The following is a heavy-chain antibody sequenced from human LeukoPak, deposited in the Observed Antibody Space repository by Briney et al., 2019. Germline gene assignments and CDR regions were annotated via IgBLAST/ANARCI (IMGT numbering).Heavy chain of an antibody. J-gene: IGHJ3*02. D-gene: IGHD5-24*01. Sequence: SVKVSCKASGGTFSSYAISWVRQAPGQGLEWMGGIIPIFGTANYAQKFRGRVTVTADKSTSTAYMELSSLRSEDTAVYYCAREMATTTSGAFDIWGQGTMVTVSS. V-gene: IGHV1-69*06. CDR2: IIPIFGTA. CDR1: GGTFSSYA. CDR3: AREMATTTSGAFDI.